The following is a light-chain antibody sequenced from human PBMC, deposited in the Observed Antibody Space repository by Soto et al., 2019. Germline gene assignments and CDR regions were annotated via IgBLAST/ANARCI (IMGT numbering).Light chain of an antibody. CDR1: SSDVGASNY. J-gene: IGLJ2*01. Sequence: QSALTQPASVSGSPRQSITISCTGTSSDVGASNYVSWYQQHPGKAPKLMIYDVTNRPSGVSNRFSGSKSGNTASLTISGLQAEDEADYYCSSYTRSSTYVVFGGGTKLTVL. CDR3: SSYTRSSTYVV. V-gene: IGLV2-14*01. CDR2: DVT.